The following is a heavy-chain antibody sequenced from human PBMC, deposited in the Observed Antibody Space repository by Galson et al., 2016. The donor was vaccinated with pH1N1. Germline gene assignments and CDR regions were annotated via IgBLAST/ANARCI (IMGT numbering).Heavy chain of an antibody. CDR3: AKLDGYNWGYFQH. CDR1: GFTFDDYA. Sequence: SLRLSCAASGFTFDDYAMHWVRQAPGKGLEWVSGISWNSGSIGYADSVKGRFTISRDNAKNSLYLQMNSLRAEDTALYYCAKLDGYNWGYFQHWGQGTLVTVS. V-gene: IGHV3-9*01. D-gene: IGHD5-24*01. J-gene: IGHJ1*01. CDR2: ISWNSGSI.